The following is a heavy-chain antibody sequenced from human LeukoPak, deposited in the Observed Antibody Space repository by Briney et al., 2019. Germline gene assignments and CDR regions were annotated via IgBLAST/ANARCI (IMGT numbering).Heavy chain of an antibody. V-gene: IGHV4-59*04. D-gene: IGHD2-21*02. CDR2: IHHSGAT. CDR1: GGSISLYY. J-gene: IGHJ6*03. Sequence: SETLSLTCTVSGGSISLYYWSWIRQPPGKGLEWIGNIHHSGATYYNPSLKSRVTMSVVTSKNQFSLNLTSVTAAETAVYYCARVTLYYYMDVWGKGTTVTVSS. CDR3: ARVTLYYYMDV.